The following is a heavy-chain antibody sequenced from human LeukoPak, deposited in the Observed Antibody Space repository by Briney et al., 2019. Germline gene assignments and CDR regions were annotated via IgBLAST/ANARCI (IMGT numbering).Heavy chain of an antibody. CDR3: TRHHEVNYYGSGSYYNVGY. V-gene: IGHV3-73*01. J-gene: IGHJ4*02. CDR2: IRSKANSYAT. CDR1: GFTFSGSA. D-gene: IGHD3-10*01. Sequence: GGSLKLSCAASGFTFSGSAMHWVRQASGKGLEWVGRIRSKANSYATAYAASVKGRFTISRDDSKNTAYLQMNSPKTEDTAVYYCTRHHEVNYYGSGSYYNVGYWGQGTLVTVSS.